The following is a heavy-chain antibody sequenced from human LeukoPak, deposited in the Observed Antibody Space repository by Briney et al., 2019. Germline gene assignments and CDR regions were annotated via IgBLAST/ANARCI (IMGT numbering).Heavy chain of an antibody. CDR1: GGTLSSYA. Sequence: GASVKVSCKASGGTLSSYAIGWVRQAPGQGLEWMGGIIPIFGTANYAQKFQGRVTITADKSTSTAYMELSSLRSEDTAVYYCARSSIIAAAGPYYFDYWGQGTLVTVSS. J-gene: IGHJ4*02. V-gene: IGHV1-69*06. CDR2: IIPIFGTA. CDR3: ARSSIIAAAGPYYFDY. D-gene: IGHD6-13*01.